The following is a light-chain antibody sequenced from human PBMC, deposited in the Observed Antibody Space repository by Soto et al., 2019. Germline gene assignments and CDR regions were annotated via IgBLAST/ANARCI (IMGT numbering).Light chain of an antibody. J-gene: IGLJ2*01. CDR3: CTYAGHVPE. CDR2: EVH. CDR1: TSDVAYYDL. V-gene: IGLV2-23*02. Sequence: QSVLTQPASVSGSPGQSITISCAGTTSDVAYYDLVSWYQQHPGRAPKLLIYEVHKRPSGISVRFSGSKSGATASLTISGLLPEDEAVYFCCTYAGHVPEFGGGTKVTVL.